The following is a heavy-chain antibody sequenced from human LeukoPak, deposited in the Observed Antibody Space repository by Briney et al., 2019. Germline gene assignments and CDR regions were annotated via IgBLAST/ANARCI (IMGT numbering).Heavy chain of an antibody. D-gene: IGHD3-3*01. V-gene: IGHV1-18*01. J-gene: IGHJ4*02. CDR3: ARASLESITIFGVVPLVDY. CDR2: ISAYNGNT. Sequence: ASVKVSCKASGYTFTNYGISWVRQAPGQGLEWMGWISAYNGNTNYAQKLQGRVTMTTDTSTSTAYMELRSLRSDDTAVYYCARASLESITIFGVVPLVDYWGQGTLVTVSS. CDR1: GYTFTNYG.